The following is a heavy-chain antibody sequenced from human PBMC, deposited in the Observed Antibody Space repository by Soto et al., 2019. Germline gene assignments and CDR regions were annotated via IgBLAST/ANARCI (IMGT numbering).Heavy chain of an antibody. CDR2: IGGGDDI. Sequence: PGGSLRLSCEASGFTFSNYAMAWVRQAPGEGPEWVSTIGGGDDIFYAESVKGRFTISRDDSKNTMYLQMDNLRVEDTAIYFCAKDSVSFNRIYDAFDIWGHGTVVTVSS. CDR1: GFTFSNYA. V-gene: IGHV3-23*01. J-gene: IGHJ3*02. CDR3: AKDSVSFNRIYDAFDI. D-gene: IGHD3-3*02.